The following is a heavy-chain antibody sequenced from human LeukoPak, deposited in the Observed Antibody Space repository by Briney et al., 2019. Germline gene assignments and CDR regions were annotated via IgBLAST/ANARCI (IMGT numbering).Heavy chain of an antibody. J-gene: IGHJ3*02. CDR2: INPNSGGT. CDR3: ARDLDYYGSGSFFNM. CDR1: GYTFTAYS. V-gene: IGHV1-2*02. D-gene: IGHD3-10*01. Sequence: ASVKVSCKASGYTFTAYSMHWVRQAPGQGLEWMGWINPNSGGTNYAQKFQGRVTMTRDTSITTAYLELSRLRSDDTAVYYCARDLDYYGSGSFFNMGGQGTMVTVSS.